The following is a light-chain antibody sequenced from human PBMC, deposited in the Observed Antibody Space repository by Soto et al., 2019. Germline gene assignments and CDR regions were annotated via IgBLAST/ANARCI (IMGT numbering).Light chain of an antibody. CDR2: AAS. V-gene: IGKV3-20*01. CDR3: QHYDSSPPYT. CDR1: RSFASSY. Sequence: EIVLTQSPVTLSLSPGERATLSCRASRSFASSYLGWYQQKPGQAPRLLIYAASTRATGIPDRFSGSGSATDFNLPISRLEPEDSAVYYCQHYDSSPPYTFGQGTKLEI. J-gene: IGKJ2*01.